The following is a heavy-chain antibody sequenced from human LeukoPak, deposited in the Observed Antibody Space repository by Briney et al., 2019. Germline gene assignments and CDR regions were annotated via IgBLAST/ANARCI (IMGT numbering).Heavy chain of an antibody. Sequence: GGSLRLSCAASGFTFSSYAMHWVRQAPGKGLEWVANIKQDGSEKYYVDSVKGRFTISRDNAKNSLYLQMNSLRAEDTAVYYCARDWSDAYCSSTSCYDYYYMDVWGKGTTVTVSS. J-gene: IGHJ6*03. V-gene: IGHV3-7*01. CDR3: ARDWSDAYCSSTSCYDYYYMDV. CDR1: GFTFSSYA. D-gene: IGHD2-2*01. CDR2: IKQDGSEK.